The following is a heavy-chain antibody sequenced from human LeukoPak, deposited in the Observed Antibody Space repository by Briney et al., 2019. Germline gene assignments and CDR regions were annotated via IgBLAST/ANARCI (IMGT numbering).Heavy chain of an antibody. CDR3: ARTRRYCSGGSCYGNDY. V-gene: IGHV4-38-2*02. CDR2: MFHSGTT. Sequence: SETLSLTCTVSGYSISSGYYWGWIRQPPGKGPEWIGSMFHSGTTYYNPSLKSRVTISVDTSKNQFSLKLSSVTAADTAVYYCARTRRYCSGGSCYGNDYWGQGTLVTVSS. D-gene: IGHD2-15*01. CDR1: GYSISSGYY. J-gene: IGHJ4*02.